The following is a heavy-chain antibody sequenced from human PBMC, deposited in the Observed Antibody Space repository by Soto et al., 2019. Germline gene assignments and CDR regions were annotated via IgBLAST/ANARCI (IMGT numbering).Heavy chain of an antibody. V-gene: IGHV3-66*01. J-gene: IGHJ4*02. D-gene: IGHD3-16*01. CDR3: ARDPWAADY. Sequence: PAGSMRHSGAHPECTFSAGNMNWVRQAPGKGLEWVSVIYSGGSTFYADSVRGRFTISRDNSKNTVNLQMNSLRAEDTAVYYCARDPWAADYWGQGTLVTVSS. CDR1: ECTFSAGN. CDR2: IYSGGST.